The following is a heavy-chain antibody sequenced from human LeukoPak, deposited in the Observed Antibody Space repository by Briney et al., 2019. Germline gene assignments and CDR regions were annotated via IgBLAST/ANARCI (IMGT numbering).Heavy chain of an antibody. V-gene: IGHV4-59*01. CDR2: IYYSGST. CDR3: ARDESYYGMDV. CDR1: GGSIGSYY. J-gene: IGHJ6*02. Sequence: SETLSLTCTVSGGSIGSYYWSWIRQPPGKGLEWIGYIYYSGSTNYNPSLKSRVTISVDTSKNQFSLKLSSVTAADTAVYYCARDESYYGMDVWGQGTTVTVSS.